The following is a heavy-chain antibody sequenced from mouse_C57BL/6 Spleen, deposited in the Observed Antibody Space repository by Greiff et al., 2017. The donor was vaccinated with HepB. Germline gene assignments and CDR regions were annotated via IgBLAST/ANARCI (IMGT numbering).Heavy chain of an antibody. CDR3: ARKEVTTADY. CDR2: ISSGGSYT. V-gene: IGHV5-6*01. CDR1: GFTFSSYG. D-gene: IGHD1-2*01. Sequence: EVKVVESGGDLVKPGGSLKLSCAASGFTFSSYGMSWVRQTPDKRLEWVATISSGGSYTYYPDSVKGRFTISRDNAKNTLYLQMSSLKSEDTAMYYCARKEVTTADYWGQGTTLTVSS. J-gene: IGHJ2*01.